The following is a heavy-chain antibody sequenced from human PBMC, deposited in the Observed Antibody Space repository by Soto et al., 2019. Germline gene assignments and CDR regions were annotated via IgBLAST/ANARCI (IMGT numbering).Heavy chain of an antibody. V-gene: IGHV1-18*01. CDR1: GYTFRSYG. CDR2: ISAYSSNT. Sequence: QVQLVQSGTEVKKPGASVKVSCKASGYTFRSYGISWVRQAPGQGLEWLGWISAYSSNTHYAQKFQGKVTMTTDTSTSTAYMELRSLRSDDTAMYYCAKADSNYAGKFSYYFMDVWGKVTMVTVSS. J-gene: IGHJ6*03. CDR3: AKADSNYAGKFSYYFMDV. D-gene: IGHD4-4*01.